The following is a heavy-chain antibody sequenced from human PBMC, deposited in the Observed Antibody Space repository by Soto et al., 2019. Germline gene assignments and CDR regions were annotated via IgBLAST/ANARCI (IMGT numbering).Heavy chain of an antibody. CDR2: IIPIFGTA. Sequence: GASVKVSCKASGGTFSSYAISWVRQAPGQGLEWMGGIIPIFGTANYAQKFQGRVTITADESTSTAYMELSSLRSEDTAVYYCARDGDFWSALGMDVWGQGTTVTVSS. V-gene: IGHV1-69*13. J-gene: IGHJ6*02. CDR3: ARDGDFWSALGMDV. D-gene: IGHD3-3*01. CDR1: GGTFSSYA.